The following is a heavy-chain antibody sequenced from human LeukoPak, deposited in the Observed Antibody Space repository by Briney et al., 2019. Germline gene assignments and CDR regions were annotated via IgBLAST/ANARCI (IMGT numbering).Heavy chain of an antibody. V-gene: IGHV3-23*01. D-gene: IGHD6-13*01. J-gene: IGHJ4*02. CDR3: AKARGYSSSWGDYCDY. Sequence: GGSLRLSCAASGFTFSTYVMSWVRQAPGKGLEWVSGISGSGGSTYYADSVKGRFTISRDNSKNTLYLQVNSLRAEDTAVYYCAKARGYSSSWGDYCDYWGQGTPVTVSS. CDR2: ISGSGGST. CDR1: GFTFSTYV.